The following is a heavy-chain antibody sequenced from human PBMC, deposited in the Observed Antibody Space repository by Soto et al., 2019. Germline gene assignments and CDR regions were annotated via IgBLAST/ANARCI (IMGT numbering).Heavy chain of an antibody. Sequence: ASVKVSCKASGYTFSDYYLHWVRQAPGQGLEWMGWINPNSGATNYAQRFQGRVTITRDTSITTVYMDLSRLGSDDTAFYFCARDPGPYGDYSYWGQGTLVTV. CDR2: INPNSGAT. D-gene: IGHD4-17*01. V-gene: IGHV1-2*02. CDR3: ARDPGPYGDYSY. J-gene: IGHJ4*02. CDR1: GYTFSDYY.